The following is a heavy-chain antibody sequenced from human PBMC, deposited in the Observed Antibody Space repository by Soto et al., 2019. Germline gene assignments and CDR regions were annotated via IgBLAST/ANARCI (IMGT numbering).Heavy chain of an antibody. CDR2: VHISGHS. J-gene: IGHJ5*01. CDR1: GGSVRTPDW. Sequence: PSETLSLTCTLSGGSVRTPDWWNGVRQSPDKGLEWIAEVHISGHSNYNQSPSSRVSVTIDSSKNQYYLNLNSVTAAATAIYYCARVSQGCSANNCYFDPWGQGTQVTVSS. CDR3: ARVSQGCSANNCYFDP. V-gene: IGHV4-4*02. D-gene: IGHD1-1*01.